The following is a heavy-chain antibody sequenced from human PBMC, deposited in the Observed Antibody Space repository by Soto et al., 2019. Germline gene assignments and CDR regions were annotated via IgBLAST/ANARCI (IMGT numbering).Heavy chain of an antibody. CDR3: AREKRFLEWLFSDY. Sequence: ASVKVSCKASGYTFTSYAMHWVRQAPGQRLEWMGWINAGNGNTKYSQKFQGRVTITRDTSASTAYMELSSLRSEDTAVYYCAREKRFLEWLFSDYWGRGTLVTVSS. J-gene: IGHJ4*02. V-gene: IGHV1-3*01. D-gene: IGHD3-3*01. CDR1: GYTFTSYA. CDR2: INAGNGNT.